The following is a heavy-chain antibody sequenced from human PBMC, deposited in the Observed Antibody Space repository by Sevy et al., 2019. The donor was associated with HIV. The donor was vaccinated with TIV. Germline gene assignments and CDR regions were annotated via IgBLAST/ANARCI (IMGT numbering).Heavy chain of an antibody. CDR3: ASSVNSGWSGAFDI. CDR2: INEDRSEK. Sequence: GGSLRLSCAVSGFTFSNYWMSWVRQAPGKGLEWVANINEDRSEKYYVGSVKGRFTISRDNARNSLYLETNNLRTEDTAVYYCASSVNSGWSGAFDIWGQGTMVTVSS. J-gene: IGHJ3*02. D-gene: IGHD6-19*01. V-gene: IGHV3-7*01. CDR1: GFTFSNYW.